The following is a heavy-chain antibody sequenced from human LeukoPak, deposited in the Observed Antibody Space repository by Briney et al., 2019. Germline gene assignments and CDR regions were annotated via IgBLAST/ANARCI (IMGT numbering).Heavy chain of an antibody. V-gene: IGHV4-59*01. J-gene: IGHJ4*02. CDR1: GGSISSYY. Sequence: SETLSLTCTVSGGSISSYYWSWIRQPPGKGLQWIGCIYYSGSTNYNPSLKSRVTISVDTSKNQFSLKLSSVTAADTAVYYCARVTDWNDLDYWGQGTLVTVSS. D-gene: IGHD1-1*01. CDR3: ARVTDWNDLDY. CDR2: IYYSGST.